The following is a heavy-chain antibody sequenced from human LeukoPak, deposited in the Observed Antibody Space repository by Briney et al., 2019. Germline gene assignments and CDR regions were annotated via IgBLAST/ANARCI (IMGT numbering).Heavy chain of an antibody. CDR3: AEERVGATSGAFDI. CDR2: IIPIFGTA. V-gene: IGHV1-69*05. Sequence: ASVKASCKASGGTFSSYAISWVRQAPGQGLEWMGGIIPIFGTANYAQKFQGRVTITTDESTSTAYMELSSLRSEDTAVYYCAEERVGATSGAFDIWGQGTMVTVSS. J-gene: IGHJ3*02. D-gene: IGHD1-26*01. CDR1: GGTFSSYA.